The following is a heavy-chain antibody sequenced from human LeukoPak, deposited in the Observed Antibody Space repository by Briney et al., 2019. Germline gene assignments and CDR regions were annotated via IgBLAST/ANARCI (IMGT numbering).Heavy chain of an antibody. D-gene: IGHD2-2*01. V-gene: IGHV4-39*01. Sequence: PSETLSLTCTVSGGSISSSSYYWGWIRQPPGKGLEWIGSIYYSGSTYYNPSLKSRVTISVDTSKNQFSLKLSSVTAADTAVYYCARRGTRASRHNWFDPWGQGTLVTVSS. CDR1: GGSISSSSYY. CDR3: ARRGTRASRHNWFDP. CDR2: IYYSGST. J-gene: IGHJ5*02.